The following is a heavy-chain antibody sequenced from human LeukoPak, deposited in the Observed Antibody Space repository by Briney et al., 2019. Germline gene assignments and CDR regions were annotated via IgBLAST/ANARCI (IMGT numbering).Heavy chain of an antibody. D-gene: IGHD1-26*01. J-gene: IGHJ3*02. CDR3: ARSSGWAGPSDAFDI. CDR2: INHSGST. V-gene: IGHV4-34*01. CDR1: GGSFSGYY. Sequence: PSETLSLTCAVYGGSFSGYYWSWIRQPPGKGLEWIGEINHSGSTNYNPSLKSRVTISVDTSKNQFSLRLNSVTAADTAVYYCARSSGWAGPSDAFDIWGQGTMVTVSS.